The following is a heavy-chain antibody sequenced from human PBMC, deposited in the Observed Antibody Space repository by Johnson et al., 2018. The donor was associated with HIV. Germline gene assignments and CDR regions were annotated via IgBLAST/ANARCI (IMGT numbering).Heavy chain of an antibody. V-gene: IGHV3-30*18. J-gene: IGHJ3*02. CDR3: AKESETYGGNIGFQHAFDI. Sequence: QVQLVESGGGVVQPGRSLRLSCAASGFTISSYGMHWVRQAPGKGLEWVAVISYGGSNKYYADSVKGRFTVSRDNSKNTLYLQMNSLRADDTAVYYCAKESETYGGNIGFQHAFDIWGQGIMVTVSS. D-gene: IGHD4-23*01. CDR1: GFTISSYG. CDR2: ISYGGSNK.